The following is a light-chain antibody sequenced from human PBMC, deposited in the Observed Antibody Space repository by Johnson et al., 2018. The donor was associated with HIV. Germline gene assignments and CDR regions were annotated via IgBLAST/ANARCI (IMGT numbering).Light chain of an antibody. J-gene: IGLJ1*01. CDR3: GTWDSGLSAHYV. Sequence: VLTQPPSVSAAPGQKVTISCSGSSSNIGNNYVSWYQQLPGTAPKLLIYENNKRPSGIPYRFSGSKSGTSATLGITGLQTGDEADYYCGTWDSGLSAHYVFGTGTRVTVL. V-gene: IGLV1-51*02. CDR1: SSNIGNNY. CDR2: ENN.